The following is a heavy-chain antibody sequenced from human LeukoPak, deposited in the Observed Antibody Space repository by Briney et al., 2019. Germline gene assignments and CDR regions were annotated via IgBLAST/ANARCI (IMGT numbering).Heavy chain of an antibody. J-gene: IGHJ4*02. CDR2: ISPGGGTT. CDR3: ARDRWELPDYFDY. Sequence: PGGSLRLSCAVSGFAFGSEAMSWVRQSPARGLEWVASISPGGGTTYYADYVKGRFTISRDNSKNSLFVQMNSLRAEDTAVYYCARDRWELPDYFDYWGQGTLVTVSS. V-gene: IGHV3-23*01. CDR1: GFAFGSEA. D-gene: IGHD1-26*01.